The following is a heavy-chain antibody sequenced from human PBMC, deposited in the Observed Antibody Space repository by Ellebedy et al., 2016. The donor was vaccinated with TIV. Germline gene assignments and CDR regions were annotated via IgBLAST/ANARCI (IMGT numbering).Heavy chain of an antibody. CDR3: AKTSNILTIGGFWFDP. J-gene: IGHJ5*02. Sequence: PGGSLRLSCSASGFNFSQSGFHWVRQAPGKGLEWVALISDDGSQQYYADFVKGRFLISRDNSRDTLYLQMNSLRFEDTAVYYCAKTSNILTIGGFWFDPWGQGTQVTVSS. CDR2: ISDDGSQQ. V-gene: IGHV3-33*03. CDR1: GFNFSQSG. D-gene: IGHD4-11*01.